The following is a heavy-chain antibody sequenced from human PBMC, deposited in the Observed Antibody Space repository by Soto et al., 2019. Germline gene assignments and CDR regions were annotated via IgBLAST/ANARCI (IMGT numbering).Heavy chain of an antibody. Sequence: SETLSLTFTVSGYSVSRGRYYWSWIRQPPGKGLEWVGYIYSSGSANYNPSLKSRVTISRDTSKNQISLKVASVTAADTAGYYCARGFSSVSMDAWGQGTTVTVSS. V-gene: IGHV4-61*01. CDR2: IYSSGSA. CDR1: GYSVSRGRYY. J-gene: IGHJ6*02. CDR3: ARGFSSVSMDA. D-gene: IGHD6-19*01.